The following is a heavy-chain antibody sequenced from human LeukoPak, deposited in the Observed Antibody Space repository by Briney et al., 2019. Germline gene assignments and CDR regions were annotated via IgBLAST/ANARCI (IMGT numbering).Heavy chain of an antibody. CDR1: GGALSRYH. V-gene: IGHV4-59*01. Sequence: SETLSLTCTVSGGALSRYHWSWIRQPPGKGLERIGVIYFIGSTNYNPSLKSRVTISVDTSKNQFSLKLKFVPAADTAVYYCARDLGYCSNTSCLSYGMDVWGQGTTVTVSS. CDR2: IYFIGST. D-gene: IGHD2-2*01. J-gene: IGHJ6*02. CDR3: ARDLGYCSNTSCLSYGMDV.